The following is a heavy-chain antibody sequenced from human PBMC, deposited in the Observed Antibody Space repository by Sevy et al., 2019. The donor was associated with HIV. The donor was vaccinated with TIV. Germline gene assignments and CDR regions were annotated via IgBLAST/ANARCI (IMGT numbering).Heavy chain of an antibody. J-gene: IGHJ4*02. D-gene: IGHD2-8*01. Sequence: GGSLRLSCAASGFTFSKYSMSWVRQPPGKGLEWVSTLSFGCGELNYPDSVKGRFTISRDNSKSSVYLQMNNLRPEDTAVYYCAREGCTKPHDYWGQGTLVTVSS. CDR1: GFTFSKYS. CDR2: LSFGCGEL. CDR3: AREGCTKPHDY. V-gene: IGHV3-23*01.